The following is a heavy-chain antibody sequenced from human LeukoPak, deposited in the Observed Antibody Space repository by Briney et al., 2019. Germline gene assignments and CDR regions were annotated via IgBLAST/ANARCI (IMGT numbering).Heavy chain of an antibody. D-gene: IGHD6-19*01. CDR3: ATDRASKGEQWLGYLSF. Sequence: GRSLRLSCAASGFTFSIYAMNWVRQAPGKGLEWETVISSDGSNEYYADSVKGRFTISRDNSKNTLYLQMNSLRTEDTAVYYCATDRASKGEQWLGYLSFWGQGTLVAVSS. J-gene: IGHJ4*02. V-gene: IGHV3-30*03. CDR2: ISSDGSNE. CDR1: GFTFSIYA.